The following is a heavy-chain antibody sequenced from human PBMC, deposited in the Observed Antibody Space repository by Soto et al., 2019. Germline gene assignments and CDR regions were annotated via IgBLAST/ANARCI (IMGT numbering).Heavy chain of an antibody. CDR1: DFTFSSYA. CDR3: AKGKVAYDNSGLQYFYYFPMNV. CDR2: ISGGGGTT. J-gene: IGHJ6*02. D-gene: IGHD3-22*01. Sequence: XEFLSLSCAASDFTFSSYAMNWVRQAPGKGLEWVSVISGGGGTTYYADSVKGRFRISRDNSKNTLYLQMNSLRVEDTAVYYCAKGKVAYDNSGLQYFYYFPMNVWGQGTTVTVSS. V-gene: IGHV3-23*01.